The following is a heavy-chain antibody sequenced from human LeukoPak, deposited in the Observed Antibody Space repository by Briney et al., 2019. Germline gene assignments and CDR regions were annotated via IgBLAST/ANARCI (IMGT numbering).Heavy chain of an antibody. J-gene: IGHJ4*02. Sequence: PGGSLRLSCAASGFTFSSYAMSWVRQAPGKGLEWVSAISGSGGSTYYADSVKGRFTISRDNSKNTLYLQMNSLRAEDTAVYYCAKEVGGPATAILGLPPRGAGYWGQGTLVTVSS. CDR2: ISGSGGST. CDR3: AKEVGGPATAILGLPPRGAGY. D-gene: IGHD2-2*02. CDR1: GFTFSSYA. V-gene: IGHV3-23*01.